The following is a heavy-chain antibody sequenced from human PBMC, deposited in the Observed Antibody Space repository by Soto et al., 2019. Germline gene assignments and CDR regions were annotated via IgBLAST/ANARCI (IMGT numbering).Heavy chain of an antibody. CDR3: AKDPLVVVPPRLFDY. V-gene: IGHV3-23*01. CDR2: ISGSGGST. J-gene: IGHJ4*02. Sequence: EVQLLESGGGLVQPGGSLIISCAASGFTFSSSAMSWVRQAPGKGLEGVSAISGSGGSTYYADSVKGRFTISRDNSKNTLYLQMNSLKAEDTAVYYCAKDPLVVVPPRLFDYWGQGTLVTVSS. D-gene: IGHD2-15*01. CDR1: GFTFSSSA.